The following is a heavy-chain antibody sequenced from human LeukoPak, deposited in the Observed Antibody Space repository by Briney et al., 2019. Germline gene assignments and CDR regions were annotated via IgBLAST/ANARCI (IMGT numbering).Heavy chain of an antibody. D-gene: IGHD3-3*01. CDR2: IYPGDSDI. J-gene: IGHJ5*02. CDR3: ARRVKIFGVVTNYFDR. CDR1: GYSFTTYW. Sequence: RGESLKISCKGSGYSFTTYWIGWVRQVPGKGLEWMGIIYPGDSDIKYSPSFQGQVTISADKSISTAYLQWSSLKASDTAMYYCARRVKIFGVVTNYFDRWGQGTLVTVSS. V-gene: IGHV5-51*01.